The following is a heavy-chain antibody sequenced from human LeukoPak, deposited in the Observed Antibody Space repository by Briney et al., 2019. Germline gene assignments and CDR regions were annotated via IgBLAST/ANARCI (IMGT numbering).Heavy chain of an antibody. CDR3: ARLAMVTTAIDFDY. V-gene: IGHV4-34*01. CDR2: INHSGST. D-gene: IGHD2-21*02. CDR1: GGSFSGYY. Sequence: SETPSLTCAVYGGSFSGYYWSWTRQPPGKGLEWIGEINHSGSTNYNPSLKSRVTISVDTSKNQFSLKLSSVTAADTAVYYCARLAMVTTAIDFDYWGQGTLVTVSS. J-gene: IGHJ4*02.